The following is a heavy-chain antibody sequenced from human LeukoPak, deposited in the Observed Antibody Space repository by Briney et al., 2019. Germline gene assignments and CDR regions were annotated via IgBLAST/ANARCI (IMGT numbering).Heavy chain of an antibody. D-gene: IGHD3-3*01. V-gene: IGHV4-39*01. CDR1: GGSISSSSYY. Sequence: SETLSLTCTVSGGSISSSSYYWGWIRQPPGKGLEWIGSIYYSGSTYYNPSLKSRVTISVDTSKNQFSLKLSSVTAADTAVYYRARVLRQPNRWWFHPLGQGTLVPVFS. CDR2: IYYSGST. CDR3: ARVLRQPNRWWFHP. J-gene: IGHJ5*02.